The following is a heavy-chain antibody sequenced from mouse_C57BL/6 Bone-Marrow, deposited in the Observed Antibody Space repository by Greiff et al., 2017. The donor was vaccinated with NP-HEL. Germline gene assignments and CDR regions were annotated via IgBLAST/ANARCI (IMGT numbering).Heavy chain of an antibody. Sequence: VQLQQSGPVLVKPGASVKMSCKASGYTFTDYYMNWVKQSHGKSLEWIGVINPYNGGTSYNQKFKGKATLTVDKSSSTAYMELNSLTSEDSAVYYCAREGKFFDYWGQGTTLTVSS. D-gene: IGHD2-1*01. CDR1: GYTFTDYY. CDR3: AREGKFFDY. CDR2: INPYNGGT. V-gene: IGHV1-19*01. J-gene: IGHJ2*01.